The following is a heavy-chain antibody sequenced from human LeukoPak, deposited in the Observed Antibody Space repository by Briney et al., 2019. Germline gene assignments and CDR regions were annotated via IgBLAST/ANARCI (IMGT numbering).Heavy chain of an antibody. CDR3: ARPTTGPATQGYDS. D-gene: IGHD1-1*01. Sequence: PSETLSLTCTVSGGSISSSPYYWAWTRQPPGRGLEWIGSIYYRGNTYHNPSLKSRVTISVDPSKNQFSLSVISVTAADTAVYFCARPTTGPATQGYDSWGQGILVTVAS. CDR1: GGSISSSPYY. J-gene: IGHJ4*02. V-gene: IGHV4-39*01. CDR2: IYYRGNT.